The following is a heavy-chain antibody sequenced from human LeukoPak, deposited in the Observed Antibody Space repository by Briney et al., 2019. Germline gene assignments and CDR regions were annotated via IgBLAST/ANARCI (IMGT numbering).Heavy chain of an antibody. Sequence: GGSLRLSCAASGFTFRNHWMHWVRQTPGKGLVWVSRISSDGSSTTYADSVKGRFTISRDNAKNTLYLQINNLTAEDTAMYYCARDQRVTGRPDIDYWGQGTLVIVSS. J-gene: IGHJ4*02. CDR2: ISSDGSST. D-gene: IGHD6-6*01. CDR1: GFTFRNHW. V-gene: IGHV3-74*03. CDR3: ARDQRVTGRPDIDY.